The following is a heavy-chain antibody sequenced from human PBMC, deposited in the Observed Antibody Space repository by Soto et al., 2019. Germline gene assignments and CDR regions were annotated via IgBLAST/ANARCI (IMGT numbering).Heavy chain of an antibody. D-gene: IGHD7-27*01. CDR3: ARDRGELGIPASVNGMDV. CDR2: IWYDGSNT. CDR1: GFTFSSYG. V-gene: IGHV3-33*01. Sequence: QVQLVESGGGVVQPGRSLRLSCAASGFTFSSYGMHWVRQAPGKGLEWVAVIWYDGSNTYYADSVKGRFTISRDNSKNTLYLQMNSLRAEDTAVYYCARDRGELGIPASVNGMDVWGQGTTVTVSS. J-gene: IGHJ6*02.